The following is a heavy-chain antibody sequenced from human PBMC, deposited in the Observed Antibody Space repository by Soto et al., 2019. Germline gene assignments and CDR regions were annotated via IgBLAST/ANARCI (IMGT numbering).Heavy chain of an antibody. CDR3: AREGSSTWFDP. V-gene: IGHV4-30-4*01. D-gene: IGHD1-26*01. CDR1: GGSISSGDYY. J-gene: IGHJ5*02. Sequence: SETLSLTCTVSGGSISSGDYYWSWIRQPPGKGLEWIGYIYYSGSTNYNPSLKSRVTISVDTSKNQFSLKLSSVTAADTAVYYCAREGSSTWFDPWGQGTLVTVSS. CDR2: IYYSGST.